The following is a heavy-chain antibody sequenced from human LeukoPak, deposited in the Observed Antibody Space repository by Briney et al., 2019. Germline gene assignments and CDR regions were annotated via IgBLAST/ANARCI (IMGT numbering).Heavy chain of an antibody. J-gene: IGHJ4*02. Sequence: PSETLSLTCTVSGGSISSYYWSWIRQPPGKGLEWIGYINYSGSTNYNPSLKSRVTISVDTSKNQFSLKLSSVTAADTAVYYCARSSGSYYPWDYWGQGTLVTVSS. CDR2: INYSGST. CDR3: ARSSGSYYPWDY. V-gene: IGHV4-59*08. CDR1: GGSISSYY. D-gene: IGHD1-26*01.